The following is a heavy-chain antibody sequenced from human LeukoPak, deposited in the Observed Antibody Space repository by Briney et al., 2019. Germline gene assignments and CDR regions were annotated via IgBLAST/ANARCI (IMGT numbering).Heavy chain of an antibody. Sequence: GGSLRLSCAASGFTFSSYGMHWVRQAPGKGLEWVAFIRYDGSNKYYADSVKGRFTISRDNSKNTLYLQMNSLRAEDTAVYYCVKDPGEYQLLSVWYFDYWGQGTLVTVSS. D-gene: IGHD2-2*01. J-gene: IGHJ4*02. V-gene: IGHV3-30*02. CDR2: IRYDGSNK. CDR1: GFTFSSYG. CDR3: VKDPGEYQLLSVWYFDY.